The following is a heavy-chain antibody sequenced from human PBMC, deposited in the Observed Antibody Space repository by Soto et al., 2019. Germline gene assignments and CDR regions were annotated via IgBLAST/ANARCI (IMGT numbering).Heavy chain of an antibody. D-gene: IGHD2-2*01. CDR2: ISSSSSYI. CDR1: GFTLSSYS. J-gene: IGHJ6*02. Sequence: PGGSLRLSCAASGFTLSSYSMNWVRQAPGKGLEWVSSISSSSSYIYYADSVKGRFTISRDNAKNSLYLQMNSLRAEDTAVYYCARIKVVPAAIDYYYGMDVWGQGTTVTVSS. V-gene: IGHV3-21*01. CDR3: ARIKVVPAAIDYYYGMDV.